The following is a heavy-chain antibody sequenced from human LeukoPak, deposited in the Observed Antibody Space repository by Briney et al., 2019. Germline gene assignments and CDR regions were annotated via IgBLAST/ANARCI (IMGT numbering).Heavy chain of an antibody. CDR2: INPSGGST. CDR1: GYTFTSYY. V-gene: IGHV1-46*01. Sequence: GASVKVSCKASGYTFTSYYMHWVRQAPGQGLEWMGIINPSGGSTSYAQKFQGRVIMTRDMSTSTLYMELSNLRSEDTAVYYCARGRLRSLFDHWGQGTLVTVSS. CDR3: ARGRLRSLFDH. J-gene: IGHJ4*02. D-gene: IGHD4-17*01.